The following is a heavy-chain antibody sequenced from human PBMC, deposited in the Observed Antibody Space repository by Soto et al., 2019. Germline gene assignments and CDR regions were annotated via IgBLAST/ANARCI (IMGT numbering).Heavy chain of an antibody. Sequence: GASVKVSCKASGYTFTSYGISWVRQAPGQGLEWMRWISAYNGNTNYAQKLQGRVTMTTDTSTSTAYMELRSLRSDDTAVYYCARTVTGFLEWLLTFDYWGQGTLVTVSS. CDR1: GYTFTSYG. J-gene: IGHJ4*02. V-gene: IGHV1-18*01. D-gene: IGHD3-3*01. CDR2: ISAYNGNT. CDR3: ARTVTGFLEWLLTFDY.